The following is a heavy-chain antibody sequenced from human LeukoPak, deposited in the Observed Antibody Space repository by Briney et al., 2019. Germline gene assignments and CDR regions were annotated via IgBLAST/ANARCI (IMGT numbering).Heavy chain of an antibody. CDR3: ARDHNYAFDN. CDR2: IGIDSGNT. Sequence: GGSLRLSCTASGFPSNEYSMNWVRQVPGKGLEWIAYIGIDSGNTKYADSVRGRFTISADKTKNSLYVQMNSLRVEDTAVYYCARDHNYAFDNWGQGTLVSVAS. CDR1: GFPSNEYS. D-gene: IGHD1-1*01. J-gene: IGHJ4*02. V-gene: IGHV3-48*01.